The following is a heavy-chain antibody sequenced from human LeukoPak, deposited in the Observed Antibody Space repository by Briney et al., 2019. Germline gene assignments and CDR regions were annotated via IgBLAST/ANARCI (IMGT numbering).Heavy chain of an antibody. D-gene: IGHD1-1*01. CDR1: GGSFSDYN. J-gene: IGHJ4*02. Sequence: SETLSLTCAVSGGSFSDYNWTWLRQSPDKGLEWIGEINDSGTSHYNPSLKSRVTISVDTAKNQFPLELRSVTAADTAVYYCARGLDLEGLDYWGQGTLVTVSS. CDR2: INDSGTS. V-gene: IGHV4-34*01. CDR3: ARGLDLEGLDY.